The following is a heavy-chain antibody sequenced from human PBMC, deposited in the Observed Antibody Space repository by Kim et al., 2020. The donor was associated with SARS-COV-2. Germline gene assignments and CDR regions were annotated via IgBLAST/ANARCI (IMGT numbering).Heavy chain of an antibody. Sequence: SETLSLTCTVSGGSISSYYWSWIRQPAGKGLEWIGRIYTSGSTNYNPSLKSRVTMSVDTSKNQFSLKLSSVTAADTAVYYCARDGATGSYGDAFDIWGQGTMVTVSS. D-gene: IGHD1-26*01. J-gene: IGHJ3*02. V-gene: IGHV4-4*07. CDR1: GGSISSYY. CDR2: IYTSGST. CDR3: ARDGATGSYGDAFDI.